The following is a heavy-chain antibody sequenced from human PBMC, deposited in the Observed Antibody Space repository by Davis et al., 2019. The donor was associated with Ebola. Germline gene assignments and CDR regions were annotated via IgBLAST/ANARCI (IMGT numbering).Heavy chain of an antibody. CDR1: GFTFSSYG. D-gene: IGHD2-15*01. Sequence: PGGSLRLSCAASGFTFSSYGMHWVRQAPGKGLEWVAVISYDGSNKYYADSVKGRFTISRDNSKSTLYLQMDSLRAEDTAVYYCAKSTHPIYYYYYGIDVWGKGNTVTVSS. J-gene: IGHJ6*04. V-gene: IGHV3-30*18. CDR2: ISYDGSNK. CDR3: AKSTHPIYYYYYGIDV.